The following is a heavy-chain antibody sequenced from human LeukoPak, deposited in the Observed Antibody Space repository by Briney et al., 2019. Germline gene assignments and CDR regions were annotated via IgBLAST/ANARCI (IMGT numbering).Heavy chain of an antibody. CDR3: ARVSGGSYTLDY. Sequence: ASVKVSCEASGGTFSSYAISWVRQAPGQGLEWMGGIIPIFGTANYAQKFQGRVTITADESTSTAYMELSSLRSEDTAVYYCARVSGGSYTLDYWGQGTLVTVSS. J-gene: IGHJ4*02. CDR2: IIPIFGTA. CDR1: GGTFSSYA. D-gene: IGHD1-26*01. V-gene: IGHV1-69*13.